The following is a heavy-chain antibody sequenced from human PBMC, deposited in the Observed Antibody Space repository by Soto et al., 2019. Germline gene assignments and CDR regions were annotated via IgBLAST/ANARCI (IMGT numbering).Heavy chain of an antibody. CDR2: IKQDGSEK. D-gene: IGHD3-3*01. CDR1: GFTFSSYW. CDR3: ARDRDYDFWSGPFGHYFDY. V-gene: IGHV3-7*01. Sequence: TGGSLRLSCAASGFTFSSYWMSWVRQAPGKGLEWVANIKQDGSEKYYVDSVKGRFTISRDNAKNSLYLQMNSLRAEDTAVYYCARDRDYDFWSGPFGHYFDYWGQGTLVTVSS. J-gene: IGHJ4*02.